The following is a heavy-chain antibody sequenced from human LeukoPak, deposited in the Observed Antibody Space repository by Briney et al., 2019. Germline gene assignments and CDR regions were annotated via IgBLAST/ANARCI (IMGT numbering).Heavy chain of an antibody. J-gene: IGHJ5*02. Sequence: PSETLFLTCTVFGGSVSGYYWSWIRQPPGKGLEWIGYIYYSGSTNYNPSLKSRVTISVDTSENQFSLKLTSVTAADTAVYYCARDREYSSSGLVWFDPWGHGILVTVSS. CDR3: ARDREYSSSGLVWFDP. D-gene: IGHD6-6*01. CDR1: GGSVSGYY. V-gene: IGHV4-59*02. CDR2: IYYSGST.